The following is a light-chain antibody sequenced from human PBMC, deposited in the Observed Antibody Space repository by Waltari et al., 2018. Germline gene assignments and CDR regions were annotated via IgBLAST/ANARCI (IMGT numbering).Light chain of an antibody. CDR2: RNN. CDR3: AAWDDSLSGRV. CDR1: RSHIGSNH. V-gene: IGLV1-47*01. Sequence: QSVLTQPPSASGTPGQRVTSSCSGSRSHIGSNHVYWYQQLPGPAPKLLIYRNNQRPSGVPDRLSGSKSGTSASLAISGLRSEDEADYYCAAWDDSLSGRVFGGGTKVTVL. J-gene: IGLJ3*02.